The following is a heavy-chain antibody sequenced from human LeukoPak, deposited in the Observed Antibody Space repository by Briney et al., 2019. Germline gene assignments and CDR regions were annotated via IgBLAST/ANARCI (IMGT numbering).Heavy chain of an antibody. CDR3: ARSRVDSSGYSNWFDP. J-gene: IGHJ5*02. Sequence: SETLSLTCTVSGGSISSYYWSWIRQPPGKGLEWVGEINHSGSTNYNPSLKSRVTISVDTSKNQFSLKLSSVTAADTAVYYCARSRVDSSGYSNWFDPWGQGTLVTVSS. CDR1: GGSISSYY. CDR2: INHSGST. D-gene: IGHD3-22*01. V-gene: IGHV4-34*01.